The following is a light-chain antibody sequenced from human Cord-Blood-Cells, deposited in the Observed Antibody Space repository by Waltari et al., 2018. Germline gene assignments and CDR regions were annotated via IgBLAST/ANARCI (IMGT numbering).Light chain of an antibody. Sequence: QSALTQPASVSGSPGQSITISCTGTSSDVGGYNYVSWYQQHPGKAPKLMIYEVSTRASVVSNRFSGSKSGNTASLTISGLQAEDEAEYYCSSYTSSSTLVFGTGTKVTVL. CDR2: EVS. V-gene: IGLV2-14*01. CDR3: SSYTSSSTLV. J-gene: IGLJ1*01. CDR1: SSDVGGYNY.